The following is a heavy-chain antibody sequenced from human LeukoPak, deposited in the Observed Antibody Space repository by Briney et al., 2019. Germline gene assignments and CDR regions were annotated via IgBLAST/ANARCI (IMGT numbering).Heavy chain of an antibody. Sequence: GGSLRLSCAASGFTFSSYSMNWVRQAPGKGLEWVSYISTTCSTIYYTDSVKGRFTISRDNAKSSLYLQMNSLRADDTAVYYCARETEGLAWGQGTLVTVSS. V-gene: IGHV3-48*04. CDR2: ISTTCSTI. CDR3: ARETEGLA. CDR1: GFTFSSYS. J-gene: IGHJ5*02.